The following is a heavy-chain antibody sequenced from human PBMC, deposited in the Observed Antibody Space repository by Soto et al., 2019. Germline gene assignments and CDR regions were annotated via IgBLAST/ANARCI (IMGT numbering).Heavy chain of an antibody. J-gene: IGHJ4*02. V-gene: IGHV3-15*07. D-gene: IGHD2-21*01. CDR2: IKSKIDGGTT. CDR1: GFIFSNVW. CDR3: SASYSY. Sequence: EVQLVESGGGLVNPGGSLRLSCGASGFIFSNVWMNWVRQAPGKGLEWVGRIKSKIDGGTTDYATPVEGRFSISRDDSQNPLYLQLDSLKAEDPAIYYCSASYSYWGQGTQVTVS.